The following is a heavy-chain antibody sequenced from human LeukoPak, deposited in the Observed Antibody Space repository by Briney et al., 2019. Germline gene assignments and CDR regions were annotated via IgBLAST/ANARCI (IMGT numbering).Heavy chain of an antibody. J-gene: IGHJ4*02. CDR1: GFTFSDYY. Sequence: GGSLRLSCAASGFTFSDYYMIWIRQAPGKGLEGVSYISSSSSYTNYADSVKGRFTISRDNAKNSLYLQMNSLRAEDTAVYYCARGGGGDSGYDSNFDYWGQGTLVTVSS. D-gene: IGHD5-12*01. V-gene: IGHV3-11*06. CDR3: ARGGGGDSGYDSNFDY. CDR2: ISSSSSYT.